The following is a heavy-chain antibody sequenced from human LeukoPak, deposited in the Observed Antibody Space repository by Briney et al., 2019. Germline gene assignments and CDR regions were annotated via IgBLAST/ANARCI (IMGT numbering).Heavy chain of an antibody. V-gene: IGHV3-30*18. CDR2: ISYDGSNK. CDR3: AKEVRVGDGYNFHYYYYYGMDV. Sequence: GGSLRPSCAASGFTFSSYGMHWVRQAPGKGLEWVAVISYDGSNKYYADSVKGRFTISRDNSKNTLYLQMNSLRAEDTAVYYCAKEVRVGDGYNFHYYYYYGMDVWGQGTTVTVSS. CDR1: GFTFSSYG. J-gene: IGHJ6*02. D-gene: IGHD5-24*01.